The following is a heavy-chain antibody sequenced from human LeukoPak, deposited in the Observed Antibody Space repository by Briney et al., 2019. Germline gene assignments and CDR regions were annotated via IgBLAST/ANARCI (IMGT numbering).Heavy chain of an antibody. CDR1: GFTFSTYA. CDR2: ISDSGDGA. CDR3: AKTLGSGYGEYYFDS. J-gene: IGHJ4*02. D-gene: IGHD3-22*01. V-gene: IGHV3-23*01. Sequence: GGSLRLSCEASGFTFSTYAMDWLRQAPGKGLEWVSSISDSGDGAFYADSVKGRFTISRDNSKNTLYLQIDTLRAEDTAIYYCAKTLGSGYGEYYFDSWGRGTLVTVSS.